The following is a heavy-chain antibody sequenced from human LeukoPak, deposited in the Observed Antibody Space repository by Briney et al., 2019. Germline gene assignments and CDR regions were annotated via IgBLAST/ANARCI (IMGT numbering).Heavy chain of an antibody. V-gene: IGHV5-51*01. CDR1: GYHFPSYW. J-gene: IGHJ4*02. CDR2: IYPGDSDA. CDR3: ARASTLDY. D-gene: IGHD1-1*01. Sequence: GESLKISCKGSGYHFPSYWIAWVRQLPGKGLEWVGIIYPGDSDARYSPSFQGHVTISVDRSITTAYMEWSSLRASDTAIYYCARASTLDYWGQGTLVTVSS.